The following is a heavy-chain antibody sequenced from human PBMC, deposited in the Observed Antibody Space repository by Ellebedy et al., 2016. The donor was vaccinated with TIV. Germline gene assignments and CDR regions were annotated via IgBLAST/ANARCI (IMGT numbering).Heavy chain of an antibody. J-gene: IGHJ4*02. CDR2: IRSVAYGGTT. Sequence: PGGSLRLSCTASGVSFGDYVISWFRQAPGKGLEGVGFIRSVAYGGTTEYVASVKGRFSISRDASKSLASLQMKSLKTEDTAVYFCGASYDFWSVSYGDKLTPGSAFDYWGQGSLVIVSS. CDR3: GASYDFWSVSYGDKLTPGSAFDY. D-gene: IGHD3-3*01. V-gene: IGHV3-49*03. CDR1: GVSFGDYV.